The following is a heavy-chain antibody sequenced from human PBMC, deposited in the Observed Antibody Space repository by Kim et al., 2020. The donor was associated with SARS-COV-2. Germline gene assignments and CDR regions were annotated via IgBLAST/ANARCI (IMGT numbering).Heavy chain of an antibody. J-gene: IGHJ4*02. CDR2: IYYSGST. CDR1: GGSISSYY. V-gene: IGHV4-59*01. Sequence: SETLSLTCTVSGGSISSYYWSWIRQPPGKGLEWIGYIYYSGSTNYNPSLKSRVTISVDTSKNQFSLKLSSVTAADTAVYYCARARRAIVATQFDYLGQGTLGTVSS. CDR3: ARARRAIVATQFDY. D-gene: IGHD5-12*01.